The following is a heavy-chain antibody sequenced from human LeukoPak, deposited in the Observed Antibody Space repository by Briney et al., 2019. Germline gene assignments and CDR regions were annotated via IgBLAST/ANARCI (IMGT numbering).Heavy chain of an antibody. CDR3: ARHDRSLLWFGELLGFDY. CDR2: INQSGST. CDR1: GGSFSGYY. V-gene: IGHV4-34*01. Sequence: SETLSLTCAVYGGSFSGYYWSWIRQPPGKGLEWIGGINQSGSTNYNPSLKSRVTISVDTSKNQFSLKLSSVTAADTAVYYCARHDRSLLWFGELLGFDYWGQGTLVTVSS. J-gene: IGHJ4*02. D-gene: IGHD3-10*01.